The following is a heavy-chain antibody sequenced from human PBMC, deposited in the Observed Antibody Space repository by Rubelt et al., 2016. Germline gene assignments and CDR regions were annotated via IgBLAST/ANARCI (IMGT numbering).Heavy chain of an antibody. Sequence: EVQLVESGGGLIQPGGSLRLYCAASGFPVSSNYLSWVRQAPGKGLEWVSVILTGGSTFHSDSVRGRIPISRNSSKIILYLQMNRLRVEDTAVYYCRVGATSVDDWGQGTLVTVSS. CDR1: GFPVSSNY. CDR2: ILTGGST. J-gene: IGHJ4*02. D-gene: IGHD1-26*01. V-gene: IGHV3-53*01. CDR3: RVGATSVDD.